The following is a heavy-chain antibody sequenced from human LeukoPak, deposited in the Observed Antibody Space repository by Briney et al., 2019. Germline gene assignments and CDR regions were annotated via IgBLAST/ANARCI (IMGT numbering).Heavy chain of an antibody. D-gene: IGHD4-11*01. Sequence: ASVEVSCKASGYTFTSYYMHWVRQAPGQGLEWMGIFNPSGGSGGTTRYAQKFQGRVSMTRDMSTRTVYMELSSLRSEDTAVYYCARGRTTVTSVFDYWGQGTLVTVSS. CDR3: ARGRTTVTSVFDY. CDR1: GYTFTSYY. V-gene: IGHV1-46*01. J-gene: IGHJ4*02. CDR2: FNPSGGSGGTT.